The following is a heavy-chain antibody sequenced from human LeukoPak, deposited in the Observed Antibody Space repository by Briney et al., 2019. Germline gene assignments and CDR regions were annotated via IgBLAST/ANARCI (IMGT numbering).Heavy chain of an antibody. D-gene: IGHD3-3*01. V-gene: IGHV4-59*02. CDR1: GDSVSNYY. J-gene: IGHJ4*02. Sequence: SETLSLTCSVSGDSVSNYYWSWIRQPPGKGLEWIGDIYYNGLTTNYNPSLKSRVTISEETSKNQFSLKLTSVTAADTAIYYCARGEEWLPHFDYWGQGTLVTVSS. CDR2: IYYNGLTT. CDR3: ARGEEWLPHFDY.